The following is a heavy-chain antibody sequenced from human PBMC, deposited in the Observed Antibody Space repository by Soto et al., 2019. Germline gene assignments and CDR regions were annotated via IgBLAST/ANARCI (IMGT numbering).Heavy chain of an antibody. CDR2: ISYDGINK. D-gene: IGHD1-1*01. V-gene: IGHV3-30*18. Sequence: QVQLVESGGGVVQPGRSLRLSCAASGFTFSSYGMHWVRQAPGNGLEWVAIISYDGINKYYANSVKGRFTISRDNSKNTLYLQMNSLRAEDTAVYYCAKSMYNWNDGFFDYWGQGTLGTVSS. CDR3: AKSMYNWNDGFFDY. J-gene: IGHJ4*02. CDR1: GFTFSSYG.